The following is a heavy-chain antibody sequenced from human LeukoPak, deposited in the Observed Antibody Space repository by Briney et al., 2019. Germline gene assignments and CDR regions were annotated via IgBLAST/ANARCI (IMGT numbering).Heavy chain of an antibody. CDR2: MNPNSGNT. CDR3: AKGEDTVTVGDNWFDP. J-gene: IGHJ5*02. V-gene: IGHV1-8*01. CDR1: GYTFTSYD. D-gene: IGHD4-17*01. Sequence: ASVKVSCKASGYTFTSYDINWVRQATGQGLEWMGWMNPNSGNTGYAQKFQGRVTMTRNTSISTAYMELSSLRSADTAVYYCAKGEDTVTVGDNWFDPWGQGTLVTVSS.